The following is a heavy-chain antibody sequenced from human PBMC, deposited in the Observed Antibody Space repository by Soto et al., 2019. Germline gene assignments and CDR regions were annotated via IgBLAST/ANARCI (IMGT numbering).Heavy chain of an antibody. CDR2: INHSGST. J-gene: IGHJ4*02. CDR1: GGSFSGYY. Sequence: QVQLQQWGAGLLKPSETLSLTCAVYGGSFSGYYWSWIRQPPGKGLEWIGEINHSGSTNYNPSLKSRVTISVDTSKNQFSLKLSSVTAADTAVYYCAREPRTDARYCSGGSCIDYFDYWGQGTLVTVSS. CDR3: AREPRTDARYCSGGSCIDYFDY. D-gene: IGHD2-15*01. V-gene: IGHV4-34*01.